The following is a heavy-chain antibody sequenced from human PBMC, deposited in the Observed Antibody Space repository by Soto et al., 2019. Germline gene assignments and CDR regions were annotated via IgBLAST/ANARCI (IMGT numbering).Heavy chain of an antibody. D-gene: IGHD3-10*01. CDR3: AAGLSDRTGVPYYYYYYMDV. J-gene: IGHJ6*03. CDR2: INHSGST. CDR1: GGSFSGYY. V-gene: IGHV4-34*01. Sequence: SETLSLTCAVYGGSFSGYYWSWIRQPPGKGLEWIGEINHSGSTNYNPSLKSRVTISVDTSKNQFSLKLSSVTAADTAVYYCAAGLSDRTGVPYYYYYYMDVWGKGTTVTVSS.